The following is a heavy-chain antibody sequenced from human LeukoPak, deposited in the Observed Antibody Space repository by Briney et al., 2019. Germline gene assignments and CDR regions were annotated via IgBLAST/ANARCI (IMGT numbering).Heavy chain of an antibody. J-gene: IGHJ4*02. CDR3: ARIPTVTFFDY. Sequence: GSLRLSCAASGFTFDDYGMSWVRQAPGKGLEWIGGIYYSESTYQNPSLKSRVTISVDTSKNQFSLKLSSVTAADTAVYYCARIPTVTFFDYWGQGTLVTVSS. V-gene: IGHV4-38-2*01. CDR2: IYYSEST. CDR1: GFTFDDYG. D-gene: IGHD4-17*01.